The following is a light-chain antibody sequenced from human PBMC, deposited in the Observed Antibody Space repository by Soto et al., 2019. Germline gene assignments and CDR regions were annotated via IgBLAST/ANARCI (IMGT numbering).Light chain of an antibody. J-gene: IGLJ2*01. V-gene: IGLV2-14*01. CDR3: SSYTSSSTPWV. CDR2: DVS. CDR1: SSDVGGYNS. Sequence: QSVLTQPASVSGSPGQSITLSCTGTSSDVGGYNSVSWYQQHPGKAPKLMIYDVSNRPSGVSSRFSGSKSGNTASLTISGLQAEDEADYYCSSYTSSSTPWVFGGGTKLTVL.